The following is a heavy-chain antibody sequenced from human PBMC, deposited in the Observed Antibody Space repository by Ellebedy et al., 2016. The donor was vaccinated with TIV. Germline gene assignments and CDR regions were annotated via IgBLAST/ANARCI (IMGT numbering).Heavy chain of an antibody. CDR1: GGSISNYY. D-gene: IGHD3-10*01. J-gene: IGHJ4*02. CDR3: ARHFNSGTYPLDY. Sequence: SETLSLXXTVSGGSISNYYWSWFRQPPGKRLEWIAYIYYNGNTNYNPSLKSRVTISVATSENQFSLRLTSVTAADTAVYYCARHFNSGTYPLDYWGQGTLVTVSS. CDR2: IYYNGNT. V-gene: IGHV4-59*08.